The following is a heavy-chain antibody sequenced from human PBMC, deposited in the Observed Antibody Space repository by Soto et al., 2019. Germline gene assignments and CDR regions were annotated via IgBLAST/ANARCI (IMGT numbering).Heavy chain of an antibody. V-gene: IGHV4-59*08. CDR3: AQYLRYCSGSSCYAGFDH. CDR2: IYYSGST. D-gene: IGHD2-15*01. Sequence: SETLSLTCTVSGGSISSYYWSWIRQPPGKGLEWIGYIYYSGSTNYNPSLKSRVTISVDTSKNQFSLKLSSVTAADTAVYYCAQYLRYCSGSSCYAGFDHWGQGTLVTVSS. J-gene: IGHJ4*02. CDR1: GGSISSYY.